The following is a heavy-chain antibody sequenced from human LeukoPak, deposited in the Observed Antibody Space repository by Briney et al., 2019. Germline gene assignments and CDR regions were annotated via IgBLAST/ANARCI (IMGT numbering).Heavy chain of an antibody. Sequence: TSETLSLTCTVSGASFSSSTYYWGWIRQPPGKGLEWIGSIYYSGSTYYNPSLKSRVTMSVDTSKNQFSLKLSSVTAADTAVYYCARYAGGIAAAGTRPFDYWGQGTLVTVSS. V-gene: IGHV4-39*01. CDR3: ARYAGGIAAAGTRPFDY. J-gene: IGHJ4*02. D-gene: IGHD6-13*01. CDR1: GASFSSSTYY. CDR2: IYYSGST.